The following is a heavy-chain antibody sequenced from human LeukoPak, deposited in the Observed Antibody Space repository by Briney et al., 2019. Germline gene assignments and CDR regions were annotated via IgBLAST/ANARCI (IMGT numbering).Heavy chain of an antibody. CDR1: GYMFTSYE. J-gene: IGHJ6*03. CDR3: ARGGRDYYGSPYYHYMDV. D-gene: IGHD3-10*01. V-gene: IGHV1-8*01. CDR2: MNPHSGNT. Sequence: VASVKVSCKASGYMFTSYEINWVRQATGQGLEWMGWMNPHSGNTVYVQKFQGRVTMTRDTSMTTAYMELSSLRSEDTAVYYCARGGRDYYGSPYYHYMDVWGKGTTVTVSS.